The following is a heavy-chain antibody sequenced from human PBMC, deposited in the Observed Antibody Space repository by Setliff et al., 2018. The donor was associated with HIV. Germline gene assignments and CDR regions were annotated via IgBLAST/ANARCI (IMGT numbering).Heavy chain of an antibody. CDR3: AREDHYDRFLDH. CDR2: INLNSGGT. CDR1: GYTFSGYY. J-gene: IGHJ5*02. D-gene: IGHD3-22*01. V-gene: IGHV1-2*04. Sequence: ASVKVSCKASGYTFSGYYMHWVRQAPGQGLEWMGWINLNSGGTNYAQKFQGWVTMTRDTSITTAYMDLSRLTSDDTAVYYCAREDHYDRFLDHWGQGTLVTVSS.